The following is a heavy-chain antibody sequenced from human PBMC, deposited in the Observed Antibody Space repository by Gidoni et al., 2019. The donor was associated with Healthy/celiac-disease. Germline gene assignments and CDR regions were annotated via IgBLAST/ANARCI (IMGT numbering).Heavy chain of an antibody. D-gene: IGHD2-15*01. CDR2: ISSSSSYI. CDR1: GFTFSSYS. V-gene: IGHV3-21*01. CDR3: ARDEAVVVAATYGYYYYGMDV. Sequence: EVQLVESGGGLVKPGGSLRLACAASGFTFSSYSMNWVRPAPGKGLEWVSSISSSSSYIYYADSVKGRFTISRDNAKNSLYLQMNSLRAEDTAVYYCARDEAVVVAATYGYYYYGMDVWGQGTTVTVSS. J-gene: IGHJ6*02.